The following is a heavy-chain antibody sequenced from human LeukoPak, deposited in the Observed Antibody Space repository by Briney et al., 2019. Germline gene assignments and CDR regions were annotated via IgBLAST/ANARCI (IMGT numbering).Heavy chain of an antibody. CDR2: ISGSGGST. CDR3: AKDGGTGSGWYPLATGFDY. CDR1: GFTFSSYA. Sequence: GGSLRLSCAASGFTFSSYAMSWVRQAPGKGLEWVSAISGSGGSTYYADSVKGRFTISRDNSKNTLYLQMNSLRAEDTAVYYCAKDGGTGSGWYPLATGFDYWGQGTLVTVSS. D-gene: IGHD6-19*01. J-gene: IGHJ4*02. V-gene: IGHV3-23*01.